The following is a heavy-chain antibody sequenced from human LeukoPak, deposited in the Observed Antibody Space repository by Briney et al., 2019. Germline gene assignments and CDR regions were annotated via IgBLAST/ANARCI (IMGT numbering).Heavy chain of an antibody. CDR1: GFTVSSNY. CDR2: IYSGGST. D-gene: IGHD3-10*01. J-gene: IGHJ4*02. V-gene: IGHV3-66*02. CDR3: ARDPRYYYGSGPNDY. Sequence: GGSLRLSCAASGFTVSSNYMSWVRQAPGKGLEWVSVIYSGGSTYYADSVRGRFTISRDNSKNTLYLQMNSLRAEDTAVYYCARDPRYYYGSGPNDYWGQGTLVTVSS.